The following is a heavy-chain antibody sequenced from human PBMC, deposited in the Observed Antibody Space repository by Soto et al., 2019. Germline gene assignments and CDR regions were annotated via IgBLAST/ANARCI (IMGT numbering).Heavy chain of an antibody. D-gene: IGHD3-10*01. J-gene: IGHJ3*02. V-gene: IGHV4-59*01. CDR3: ARVWGGAFDI. CDR2: IYYSGST. Sequence: QVQLQESGPGLVKPSETLSLTCTVSGGSISSYYWSWIRQPPGKGLEWIGYIYYSGSTNYNPSLKSRVTISVDTSKNQFSLQLSSVTAADTAVYHCARVWGGAFDIWGQGTMVTVSS. CDR1: GGSISSYY.